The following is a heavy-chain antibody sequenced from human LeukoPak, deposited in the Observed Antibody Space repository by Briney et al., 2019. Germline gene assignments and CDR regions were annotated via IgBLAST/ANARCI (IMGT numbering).Heavy chain of an antibody. CDR2: INSDGSST. Sequence: GGSLRLSCAASGFTFSSYGMHWVRQAPGKGLEWVSRINSDGSSTSYADSVKGRFTISRDNAKNTLYLQMNSLRVEDTAVYYCARDWLAGNPYHAFDLWGKGTMVTVSS. CDR1: GFTFSSYG. D-gene: IGHD3-22*01. CDR3: ARDWLAGNPYHAFDL. V-gene: IGHV3-74*01. J-gene: IGHJ3*01.